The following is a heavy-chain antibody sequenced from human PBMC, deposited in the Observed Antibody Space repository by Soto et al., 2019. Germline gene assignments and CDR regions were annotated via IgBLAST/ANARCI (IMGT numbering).Heavy chain of an antibody. V-gene: IGHV3-74*01. CDR3: TRVGGSVSGMDV. Sequence: EVQLVESGGGLVQPGGSLRLSCADSGFTFSIYWMHWVRQAPGKGPVWVSRIDNAGSSARYADSVKGRFTISRDNAKNTVYLQMNSLRAEYTAVYYCTRVGGSVSGMDVWGQGTTVTVSS. J-gene: IGHJ6*02. D-gene: IGHD1-26*01. CDR2: IDNAGSSA. CDR1: GFTFSIYW.